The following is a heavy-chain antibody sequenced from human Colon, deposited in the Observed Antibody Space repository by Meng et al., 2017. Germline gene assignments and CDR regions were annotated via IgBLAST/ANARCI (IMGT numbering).Heavy chain of an antibody. CDR1: GGSISSGSYY. J-gene: IGHJ3*02. CDR3: ARDYDILTGYYDAFDI. V-gene: IGHV4-61*02. D-gene: IGHD3-9*01. Sequence: SETLSLTFTVPGGSISSGSYYWSWIRQPAGKGLEWIGRIYTSGSTNYNPSLKSRVTISVDTSKNQFSLKLSSVTAADTAVYYCARDYDILTGYYDAFDIWGQGTMVTVSS. CDR2: IYTSGST.